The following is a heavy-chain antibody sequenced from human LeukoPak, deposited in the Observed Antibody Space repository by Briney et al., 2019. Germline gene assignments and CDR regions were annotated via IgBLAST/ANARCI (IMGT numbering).Heavy chain of an antibody. CDR1: EFTFTRNA. D-gene: IGHD2-2*01. Sequence: GGSLRLSCAASEFTFTRNAMAWVRQAPGKGLEWVSAIDGSGGTTFYADPVRGRVTISRVKSTNTVYLQMNSLRADDTAVYYCAKAHCSSTSCSRADNWGQGTLVTVSS. V-gene: IGHV3-23*01. CDR2: IDGSGGTT. CDR3: AKAHCSSTSCSRADN. J-gene: IGHJ4*02.